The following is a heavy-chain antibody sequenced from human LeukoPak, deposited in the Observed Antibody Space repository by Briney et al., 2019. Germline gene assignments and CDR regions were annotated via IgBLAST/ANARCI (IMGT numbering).Heavy chain of an antibody. J-gene: IGHJ4*02. Sequence: GASVKVSCKASGFTFTGYYMHWVRQAPGQGLEWMGWINPNNGGTNYAQKFQGRVTMTRDTSISTACMELSRLRSDDTAVYYCARGQQWLAQDYWGQGTLVTVSS. V-gene: IGHV1-2*02. CDR2: INPNNGGT. CDR1: GFTFTGYY. CDR3: ARGQQWLAQDY. D-gene: IGHD6-19*01.